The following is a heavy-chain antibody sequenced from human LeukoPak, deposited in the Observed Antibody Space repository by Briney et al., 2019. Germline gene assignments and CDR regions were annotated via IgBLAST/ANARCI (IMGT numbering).Heavy chain of an antibody. J-gene: IGHJ3*02. V-gene: IGHV4-39*01. Sequence: PSETLSLTCTVSGGSISSGSYYWGWIRQPPGKGLEWIGSRYYSGTTHYNPSLKSRVTISVDTPKNQFSLKLSSVTAADTAVFYCARNRGYYEARDAFDIWGQGTMVTVSS. CDR3: ARNRGYYEARDAFDI. CDR1: GGSISSGSYY. D-gene: IGHD3-22*01. CDR2: RYYSGTT.